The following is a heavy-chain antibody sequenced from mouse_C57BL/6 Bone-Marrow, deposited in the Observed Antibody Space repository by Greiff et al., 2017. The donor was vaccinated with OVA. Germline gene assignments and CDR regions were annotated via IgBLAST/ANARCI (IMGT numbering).Heavy chain of an antibody. CDR1: GFTFSSYT. J-gene: IGHJ4*01. Sequence: EVQVVESGGGLVKPGGSLKLSCAASGFTFSSYTMSWVRQTPEKRLEWVATISGGGGNTYYPDSVKGRFTISRDNAKNTLYLQMSSLRSEDTALYYCARHGYYSYAMDYWGQGTSVTVSS. D-gene: IGHD2-3*01. V-gene: IGHV5-9*01. CDR3: ARHGYYSYAMDY. CDR2: ISGGGGNT.